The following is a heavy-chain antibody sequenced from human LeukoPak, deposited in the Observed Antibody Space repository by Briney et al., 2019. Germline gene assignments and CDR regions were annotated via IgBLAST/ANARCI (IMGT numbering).Heavy chain of an antibody. CDR3: TRKGSQWDYLVDS. V-gene: IGHV3-21*01. D-gene: IGHD1-26*01. CDR1: GFTFSSYS. CDR2: ITSSGRYI. Sequence: PGGTLTLSCAASGFTFSSYSMNWVRQAPGKELEWFSSITSSGRYIYYADSVKGRFTISRDNSENSLYLQMDSLTAEDTAFYYRTRKGSQWDYLVDSWGQGTRVAVSP. J-gene: IGHJ4*02.